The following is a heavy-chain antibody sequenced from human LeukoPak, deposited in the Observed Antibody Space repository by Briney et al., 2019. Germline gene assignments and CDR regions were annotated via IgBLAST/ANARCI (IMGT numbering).Heavy chain of an antibody. CDR3: ARDLYDILTGVAFDI. D-gene: IGHD3-9*01. J-gene: IGHJ3*02. Sequence: SETLSLTCTVSGDSISSSSSYWGWIRQPPGEGLEWIRSIYYSGSTYYNTSLKSRVTISVDTSKNQFSLKLSSVTAADTAVYYCARDLYDILTGVAFDIWGQGTMVTVSS. CDR1: GDSISSSSSY. V-gene: IGHV4-39*02. CDR2: IYYSGST.